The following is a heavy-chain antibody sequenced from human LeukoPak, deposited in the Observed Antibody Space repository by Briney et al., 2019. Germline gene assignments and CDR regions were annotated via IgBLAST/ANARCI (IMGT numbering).Heavy chain of an antibody. Sequence: SETLSLTCTVSGGSISSYYWSWVRQPPGKGLEWIGYIYYSGSTNYNPPLKSRVTISVDTSKNQFSLKLSSVTAADTAVYYCACGYSGYEYYFDYWGQGTLVTVSS. J-gene: IGHJ4*02. D-gene: IGHD5-12*01. CDR2: IYYSGST. CDR3: ACGYSGYEYYFDY. CDR1: GGSISSYY. V-gene: IGHV4-59*01.